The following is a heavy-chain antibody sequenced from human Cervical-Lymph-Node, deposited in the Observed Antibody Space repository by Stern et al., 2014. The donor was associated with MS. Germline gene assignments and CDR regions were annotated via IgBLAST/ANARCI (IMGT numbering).Heavy chain of an antibody. CDR2: INPNSGGT. V-gene: IGHV1-2*06. Sequence: QVQLVQSGAEVKKPGASVKVSCKTSGYTFAGNYIHWVRQAPGQGLEWMGRINPNSGGTNYAQKFQGRVTMTRDTSITTASMELSRLRFDDPAIYYCARERGRAGPAMADYWGQGTLVTVSS. J-gene: IGHJ4*02. CDR1: GYTFAGNY. D-gene: IGHD5-18*01. CDR3: ARERGRAGPAMADY.